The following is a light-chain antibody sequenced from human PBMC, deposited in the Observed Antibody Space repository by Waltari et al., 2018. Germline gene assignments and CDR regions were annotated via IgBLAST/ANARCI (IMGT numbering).Light chain of an antibody. Sequence: EIVLTQSPATLSLSPGERATPSCRASQSVRSYLAWYQQKPGQAPRLLIYDTSNRATGIPARFSGSGSGTDFTLTISSLEPEDFAVYYCQQRSNWPPITFGQGTRLEIK. V-gene: IGKV3-11*01. CDR2: DTS. CDR1: QSVRSY. CDR3: QQRSNWPPIT. J-gene: IGKJ5*01.